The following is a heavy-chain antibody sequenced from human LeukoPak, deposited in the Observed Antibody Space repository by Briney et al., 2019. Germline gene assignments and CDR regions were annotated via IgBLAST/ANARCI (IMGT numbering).Heavy chain of an antibody. CDR1: GGSISSGGYY. D-gene: IGHD3-16*01. CDR2: IYYSGST. J-gene: IGHJ5*02. CDR3: ARGGGSYLQWFDP. Sequence: PSETLSLTCTVSGGSISSGGYYWSWIRQHPGKGLEWIGYIYYSGSTYYNPSLKSRVTISVDTSKNQFSLKLNSVTAADTAVYYCARGGGSYLQWFDPWGQGTLVTVSS. V-gene: IGHV4-31*03.